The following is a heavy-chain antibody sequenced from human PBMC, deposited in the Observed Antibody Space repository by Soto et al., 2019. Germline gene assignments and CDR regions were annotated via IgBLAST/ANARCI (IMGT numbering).Heavy chain of an antibody. CDR1: GGSMSSGGYS. CDR2: IYPNGSP. CDR3: ARVPDV. J-gene: IGHJ6*02. V-gene: IGHV4-30-2*01. Sequence: QLQLQESGSGLVKPSQTLSLTCAVSGGSMSSGGYSWSWIRQPPGKGLEWIGYIYPNGSPYYNPALKRRVTISVDRPRNQLSLKLSSVTAADTAVYYCARVPDVWGQGTTVTVSS.